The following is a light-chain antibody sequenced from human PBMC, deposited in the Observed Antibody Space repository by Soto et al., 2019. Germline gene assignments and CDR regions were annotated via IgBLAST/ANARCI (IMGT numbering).Light chain of an antibody. Sequence: QSALTQPASVSGSPGQSITISCTGTSSDVGGYNYVSWYQHHPGKAPKLLIYDVSNRPSGVSNRFSGSKSDNTASLTISGLQPEDDADYYCSSYTTLHTRQIVFATGTKVAVL. CDR3: SSYTTLHTRQIV. CDR1: SSDVGGYNY. J-gene: IGLJ1*01. V-gene: IGLV2-14*03. CDR2: DVS.